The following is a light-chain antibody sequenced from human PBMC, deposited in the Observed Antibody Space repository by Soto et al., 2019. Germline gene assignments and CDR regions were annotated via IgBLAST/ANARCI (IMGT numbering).Light chain of an antibody. CDR3: QQFNNWPWT. V-gene: IGKV3-15*01. J-gene: IGKJ1*01. CDR2: GAS. Sequence: IVMTQSPATLSVSPWERATLSCRASQSVSSSLAWYQQKPGQAPRLLIYGASTRATGIPARFSGSGSGTEFTLTISSLQSEDFAVYFCQQFNNWPWTFGQGTKVDIK. CDR1: QSVSSS.